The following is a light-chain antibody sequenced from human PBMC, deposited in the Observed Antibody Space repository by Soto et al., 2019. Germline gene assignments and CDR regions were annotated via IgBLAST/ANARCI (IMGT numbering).Light chain of an antibody. CDR1: QSVSSNY. CDR3: QQYGSSPLT. J-gene: IGKJ4*01. V-gene: IGKV3-20*01. Sequence: ESVLTQSPGTLSLSPGERATLSCRASQSVSSNYLAWYQQKPGQAPRLLIYGASTRASGIPDRFSGSGSGTDFTLTISSLEAEDFAVYYCQQYGSSPLTFGGGTKVDIK. CDR2: GAS.